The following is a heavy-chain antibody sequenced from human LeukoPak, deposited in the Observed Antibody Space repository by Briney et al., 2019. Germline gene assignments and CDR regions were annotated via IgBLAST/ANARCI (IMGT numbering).Heavy chain of an antibody. J-gene: IGHJ6*03. Sequence: SETLSLTCAVYGGSFSGYYWSWIRQPPGKGLEWIGEINHSGSTNYNPSLKSRVTISVDTSKNQFSLKLSSVTAADTAVYYCARVGQLDYHYYYMDVWGKGTTVTVSS. CDR1: GGSFSGYY. CDR3: ARVGQLDYHYYYMDV. D-gene: IGHD6-6*01. CDR2: INHSGST. V-gene: IGHV4-34*01.